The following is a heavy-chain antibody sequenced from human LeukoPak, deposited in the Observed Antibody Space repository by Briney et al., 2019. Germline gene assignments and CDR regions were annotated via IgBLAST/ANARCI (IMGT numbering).Heavy chain of an antibody. V-gene: IGHV3-30*04. CDR2: ASYDGGNK. D-gene: IGHD6-19*01. CDR3: VGSYSSGLNWFDP. Sequence: PGGSLRLSCAASGFTFSSYAMHWVRQAPGKGLEWVAVASYDGGNKFYADSVKGRFTISRDNSMNTLYLHMSSLRIEDTAAYFCVGSYSSGLNWFDPWGLGALVTVSS. CDR1: GFTFSSYA. J-gene: IGHJ5*02.